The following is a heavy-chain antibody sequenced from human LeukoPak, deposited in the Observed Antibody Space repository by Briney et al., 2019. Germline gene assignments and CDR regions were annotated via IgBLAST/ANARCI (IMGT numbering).Heavy chain of an antibody. J-gene: IGHJ4*02. D-gene: IGHD3-10*01. CDR1: GGSFSGYH. Sequence: SETLSLTCAVYGGSFSGYHWSWIRQPPGKGLEWIGEINHSGSTNYNPSLKSRVTISVDTSKNQFSLKLSSVTAADTAVYYCARGITMVRGASFDYWGQGTLVTVSS. V-gene: IGHV4-34*01. CDR3: ARGITMVRGASFDY. CDR2: INHSGST.